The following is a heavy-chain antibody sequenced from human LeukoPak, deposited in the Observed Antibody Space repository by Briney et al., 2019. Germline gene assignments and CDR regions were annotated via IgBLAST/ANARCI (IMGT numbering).Heavy chain of an antibody. CDR1: GYTFTSYD. J-gene: IGHJ6*03. V-gene: IGHV1-8*01. Sequence: ASVKVSCKASGYTFTSYDTNWVRQATGQGLEWMGWMNPNSGNTGYAQKFQGRVTMTRNTSISTAYMELSSLRSEDTAVYYCAREVAYDFWSGYPPYYYYYYMDVWGKGTTVTVSS. CDR2: MNPNSGNT. D-gene: IGHD3-3*01. CDR3: AREVAYDFWSGYPPYYYYYYMDV.